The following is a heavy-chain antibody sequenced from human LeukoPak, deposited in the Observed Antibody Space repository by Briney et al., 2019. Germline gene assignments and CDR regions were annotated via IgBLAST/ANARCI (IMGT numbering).Heavy chain of an antibody. J-gene: IGHJ5*02. Sequence: ASVKVSCKASGYTFTSYYMHWVRQAPGQGLEWMGIINPSGGSTSCAQKFQGRVTMTRDTSTSTVYMELSSLRSEDTAVYYCARGDIVVVVAATFPFDPWGQGTLVTVSS. CDR3: ARGDIVVVVAATFPFDP. CDR1: GYTFTSYY. D-gene: IGHD2-15*01. CDR2: INPSGGST. V-gene: IGHV1-46*01.